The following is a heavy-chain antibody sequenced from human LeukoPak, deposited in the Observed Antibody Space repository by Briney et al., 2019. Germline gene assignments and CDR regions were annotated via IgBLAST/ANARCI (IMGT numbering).Heavy chain of an antibody. CDR3: ARDLVVRGVMEVGMDV. CDR2: ISSSSSYI. D-gene: IGHD3-10*01. J-gene: IGHJ6*02. CDR1: GFTFSSYS. V-gene: IGHV3-21*01. Sequence: GGSLRLSCAASGFTFSSYSMNWVRQAPGKGLEWVSSISSSSSYIYYADSVKGRFTISGDNAKNSLYLQMNSLRAEDTAVYYCARDLVVRGVMEVGMDVWGQGTTVTVSS.